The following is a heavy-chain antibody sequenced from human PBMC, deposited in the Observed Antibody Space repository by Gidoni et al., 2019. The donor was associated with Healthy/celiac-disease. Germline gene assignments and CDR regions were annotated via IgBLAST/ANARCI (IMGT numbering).Heavy chain of an antibody. CDR2: ISGSGGST. J-gene: IGHJ6*02. V-gene: IGHV3-23*01. CDR3: AKRPLWFGELLGPLYYYYGMDV. D-gene: IGHD3-10*01. Sequence: EVQLLESGGGLVQPGGSLRLSCAASGFTFSSYAMSWVRQAPGKGLEWVSAISGSGGSTYYADSVKGRFTISRDNSKNTLYLQMNSLRAEDTAVYYCAKRPLWFGELLGPLYYYYGMDVWGQGTTVTVSS. CDR1: GFTFSSYA.